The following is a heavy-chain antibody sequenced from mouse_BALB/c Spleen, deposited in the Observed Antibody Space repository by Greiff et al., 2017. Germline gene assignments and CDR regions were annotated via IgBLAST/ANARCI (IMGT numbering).Heavy chain of an antibody. D-gene: IGHD2-14*01. J-gene: IGHJ3*01. V-gene: IGHV1-4*02. CDR2: INPSSGYT. CDR3: ARWNYRYPFAY. Sequence: VKLQESAAELARPGASVKMSCKASGYTFTSYTMHWVKQRPGQGLEWIGYINPSSGYTEYNQKFKDKTTLTADKSSSTAYMQLSSLTSEDSAVYYCARWNYRYPFAYWGQGTLVTVSA. CDR1: GYTFTSYT.